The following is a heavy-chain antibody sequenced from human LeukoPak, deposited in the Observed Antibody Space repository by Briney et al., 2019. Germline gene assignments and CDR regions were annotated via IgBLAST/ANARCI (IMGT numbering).Heavy chain of an antibody. CDR2: INPNSGGT. CDR1: GYTFTGYY. D-gene: IGHD3-10*01. Sequence: ASVKVSCKASGYTFTGYYMHWVRQAPGQGLEWMGWINPNSGGTNYAQKFQGRVTMTGDTSISTAYMELSRLRSDDTAVYYCARDPNYGSGNDYWGQGTLVTVSS. CDR3: ARDPNYGSGNDY. J-gene: IGHJ4*02. V-gene: IGHV1-2*02.